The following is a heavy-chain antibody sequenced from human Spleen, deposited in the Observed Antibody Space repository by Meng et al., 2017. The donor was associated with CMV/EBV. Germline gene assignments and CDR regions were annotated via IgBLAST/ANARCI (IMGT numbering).Heavy chain of an antibody. Sequence: GESLKISCAASGFTFSSYAMSWVRQAPGKGLEWVSVIYSGGSSTYYADSVKGRFTISRDNSKNTLYLQMNSLRAEDTAVYYCAKDLGAVAGKVYYYGMDVWGQGTTVTVSS. V-gene: IGHV3-23*03. CDR3: AKDLGAVAGKVYYYGMDV. CDR2: IYSGGSST. J-gene: IGHJ6*02. CDR1: GFTFSSYA. D-gene: IGHD6-19*01.